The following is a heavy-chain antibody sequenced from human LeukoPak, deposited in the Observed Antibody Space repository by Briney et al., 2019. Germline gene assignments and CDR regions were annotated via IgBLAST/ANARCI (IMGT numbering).Heavy chain of an antibody. J-gene: IGHJ4*02. V-gene: IGHV4-59*01. CDR2: IHYSGST. CDR3: ARDGVAGGFDY. Sequence: PSETLSLTCTVSGGSIGSYYWNWIRQAPGKGLEWIGYIHYSGSTNHNSALNSRVTISVDTSKNQYSLKLSSVTAADTAVYYCARDGVAGGFDYWGQGNL. D-gene: IGHD6-19*01. CDR1: GGSIGSYY.